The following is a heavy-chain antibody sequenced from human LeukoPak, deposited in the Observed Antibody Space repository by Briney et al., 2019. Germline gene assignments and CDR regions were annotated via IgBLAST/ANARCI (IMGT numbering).Heavy chain of an antibody. CDR3: ASSPNFYYYYMDV. Sequence: SETLSLTCTGSGGSISTYYWSWIRQPAGKGLEWIGRIYSNGITNYNPSLKSRLTMSVDTSKKELSLKLTSVTAADTGVYYCASSPNFYYYYMDVWGKGTTVTVSS. CDR1: GGSISTYY. V-gene: IGHV4-4*07. J-gene: IGHJ6*03. CDR2: IYSNGIT.